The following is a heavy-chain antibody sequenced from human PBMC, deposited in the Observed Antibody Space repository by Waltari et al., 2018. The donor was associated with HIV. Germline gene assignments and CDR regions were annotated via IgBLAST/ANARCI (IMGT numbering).Heavy chain of an antibody. V-gene: IGHV3-23*01. CDR2: ISGRGGST. Sequence: EVQLLESGGGWVQPGGSLRPSCAASGFSCSSRPMSSVRQAPGKWLELVSAISGRGGSTYYPDSVKGRFTISRDNSKNTLYLQMNSLRAEDTAVYYCAKDSSPSYGGYWGQGTLVTVSS. CDR3: AKDSSPSYGGY. CDR1: GFSCSSRP. J-gene: IGHJ4*02. D-gene: IGHD4-17*01.